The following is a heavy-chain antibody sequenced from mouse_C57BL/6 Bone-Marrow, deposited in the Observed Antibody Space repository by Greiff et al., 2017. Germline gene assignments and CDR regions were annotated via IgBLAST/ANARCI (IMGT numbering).Heavy chain of an antibody. Sequence: LQESGAELVRPGASVKMSCKASGYTFTSYNMHWVKQTPRQGLEWIGAIYPGNGDTSYNQKFKGKATLTVDKSSSTAYMQLSSLTSEDSAVYFCARSYYGSIHWYFDVWGTGTTVTVSS. V-gene: IGHV1-12*01. D-gene: IGHD1-1*01. J-gene: IGHJ1*03. CDR1: GYTFTSYN. CDR2: IYPGNGDT. CDR3: ARSYYGSIHWYFDV.